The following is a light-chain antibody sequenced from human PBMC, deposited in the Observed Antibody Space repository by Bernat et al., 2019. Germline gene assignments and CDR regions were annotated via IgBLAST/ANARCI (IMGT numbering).Light chain of an antibody. V-gene: IGLV3-1*01. CDR1: RLGSKF. CDR3: QAWDSSAGF. Sequence: SSELTQPPSVSVSPGQIARITCSGERLGSKFTCRYQQKPGQSPVVVIYRDNKRPSGISERFSGSHSGNTATLTITGTQPMDEADYYCQAWDSSAGFFGGGTKLTVL. CDR2: RDN. J-gene: IGLJ2*01.